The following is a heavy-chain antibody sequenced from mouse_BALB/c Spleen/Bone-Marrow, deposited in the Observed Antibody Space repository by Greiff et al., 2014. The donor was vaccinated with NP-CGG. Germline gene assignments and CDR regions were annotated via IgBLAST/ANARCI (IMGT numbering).Heavy chain of an antibody. CDR1: GFNIKDTF. CDR3: AHDAPFTY. V-gene: IGHV14-3*02. CDR2: IDPASGNT. J-gene: IGHJ3*01. Sequence: EVKVEESGADLVKPGASVKLSCTTSGFNIKDTFMHWVKQRPEQGLEWIGRIDPASGNTKYDPKFQGKATITADTSSNKVSLQLSGLTSEDTAVYYCAHDAPFTYWGQGTLVTVSA. D-gene: IGHD2-3*01.